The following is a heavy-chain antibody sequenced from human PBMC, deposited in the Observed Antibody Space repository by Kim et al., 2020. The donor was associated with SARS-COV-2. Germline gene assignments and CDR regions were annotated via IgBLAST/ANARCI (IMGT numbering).Heavy chain of an antibody. V-gene: IGHV4-59*03. CDR3: AKPYKSSPFSPHLV. Sequence: SETLSLTCTVSDSSMRDYYWSWIRQSPEKGLEWIGYVQYTGITKYNPFLESRVTISMDMAKKELYLTLRSVTAADTAVYFCAKPYKSSPFSPHLVWRPGALVTVSS. D-gene: IGHD1-20*01. J-gene: IGHJ4*02. CDR1: DSSMRDYY. CDR2: VQYTGIT.